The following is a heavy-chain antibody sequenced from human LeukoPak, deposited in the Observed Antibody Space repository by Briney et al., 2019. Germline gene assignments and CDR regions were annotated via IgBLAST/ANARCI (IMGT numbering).Heavy chain of an antibody. J-gene: IGHJ5*02. V-gene: IGHV3-23*01. D-gene: IGHD3-9*01. CDR3: AKDPTSVGGRHDWLLDS. Sequence: TGGSLRLSCAASGFTFNNYAMSWVRQAPGKGLEWVSTIGFGDDSAYYADSAKGRFTISRDNSKNTLYLQMNYLRAEDTAVYYCAKDPTSVGGRHDWLLDSWGQGTLVTVSS. CDR1: GFTFNNYA. CDR2: IGFGDDSA.